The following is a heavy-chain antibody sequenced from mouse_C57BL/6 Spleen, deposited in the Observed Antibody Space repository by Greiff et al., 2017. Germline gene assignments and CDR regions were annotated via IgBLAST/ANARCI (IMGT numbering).Heavy chain of an antibody. CDR2: ISYSGST. CDR3: ARGGYDYAWFAY. D-gene: IGHD2-4*01. V-gene: IGHV3-1*01. CDR1: GYSITSGYD. J-gene: IGHJ3*01. Sequence: ESGPGMVKPSQSLSLTCTVTGYSITSGYDWHWIRHFPGNKLEWMGYISYSGSTNYNPSLKSRISITHDTSKNHFFLKLNSVTTEDTATYYCARGGYDYAWFAYWGQGTLVTVSA.